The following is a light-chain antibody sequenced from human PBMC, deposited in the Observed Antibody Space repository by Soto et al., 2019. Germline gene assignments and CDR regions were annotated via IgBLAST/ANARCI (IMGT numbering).Light chain of an antibody. Sequence: DIQMAQSPSSLSASVGDRVTITCRASQSISNYLNWYQQKSGEVPKLLIYAASRVHSGVPSRFSGSGSGTDFTLTISSLPPDDFETYYCQHTYSTFGQGTKVELK. CDR3: QHTYST. V-gene: IGKV1-39*01. CDR2: AAS. CDR1: QSISNY. J-gene: IGKJ1*01.